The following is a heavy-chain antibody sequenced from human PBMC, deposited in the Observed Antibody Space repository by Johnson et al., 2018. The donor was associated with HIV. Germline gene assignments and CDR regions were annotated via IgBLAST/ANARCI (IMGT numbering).Heavy chain of an antibody. CDR2: ISRGGSSASVI. J-gene: IGHJ3*02. D-gene: IGHD4-17*01. V-gene: IGHV3-11*04. CDR3: ASDYGDYDHAFDI. CDR1: GFSFSDYF. Sequence: VQLVESGGGLVQPGGSLRLSCAASGFSFSDYFVSWIRQAPGKGLEWVSYISRGGSSASVIYYADSVKGRFTISRENAKNSVYLQMNSLRSDDTAVYYCASDYGDYDHAFDIWGRGTVVTVTS.